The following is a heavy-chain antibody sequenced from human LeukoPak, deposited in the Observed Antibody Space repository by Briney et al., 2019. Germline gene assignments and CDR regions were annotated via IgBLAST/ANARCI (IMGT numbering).Heavy chain of an antibody. CDR3: TRVTTNGYFEC. CDR2: INFDESAK. D-gene: IGHD1-1*01. CDR1: GFTFSNFW. Sequence: PGGSLRLSCAASGFTFSNFWMGWVRQAPGKGLEWVASINFDESAKHHVDSVKGRFTISRDNARNSMFLQMNSLRAEDTAVYFCTRVTTNGYFECWGQGILVTVSS. J-gene: IGHJ4*02. V-gene: IGHV3-7*04.